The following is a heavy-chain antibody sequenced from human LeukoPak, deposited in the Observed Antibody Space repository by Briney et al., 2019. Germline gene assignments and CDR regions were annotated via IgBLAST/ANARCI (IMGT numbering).Heavy chain of an antibody. CDR2: IKSKTDGGTT. V-gene: IGHV3-15*01. CDR1: GFTFSNAW. D-gene: IGHD3-22*01. CDR3: TTEYYYNSRGSDYFDY. J-gene: IGHJ4*02. Sequence: GGSLRLSCAASGFTFSNAWMSWVRQAPGKGLEWVGRIKSKTDGGTTDYAAPVKGRFTISRDDSKNTLYLQMNSLKTEDTAVYYCTTEYYYNSRGSDYFDYWGQETLVTVSS.